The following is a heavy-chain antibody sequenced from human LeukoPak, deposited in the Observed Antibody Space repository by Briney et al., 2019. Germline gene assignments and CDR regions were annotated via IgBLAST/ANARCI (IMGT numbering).Heavy chain of an antibody. J-gene: IGHJ4*02. Sequence: PSETLSLTCAVYGGSFSVHYWSWIRQPPGKGLEWIAEINHLGRTNYNPSLKSRATISIDTSKNQVFLKLSSVTAADTAVYYCARGSASGIYPIDYWGQGTLVTVSS. V-gene: IGHV4-34*01. CDR2: INHLGRT. CDR1: GGSFSVHY. CDR3: ARGSASGIYPIDY. D-gene: IGHD5-12*01.